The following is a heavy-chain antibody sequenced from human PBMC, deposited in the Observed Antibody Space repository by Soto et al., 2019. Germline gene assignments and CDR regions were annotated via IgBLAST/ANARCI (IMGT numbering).Heavy chain of an antibody. V-gene: IGHV2-5*02. CDR1: GFSLTTSGVG. J-gene: IGHJ4*02. D-gene: IGHD3-3*01. Sequence: QVTLKESGPMLVKPTQTLTLTCTFSGFSLTTSGVGVGWIRQPPGKALEWLALIFWDDDKRYNPSLKSRLTITKDTSRNQVVLTMTNMDPVDTATYYCSHSVLRFFDFWGQGALVTVSS. CDR2: IFWDDDK. CDR3: SHSVLRFFDF.